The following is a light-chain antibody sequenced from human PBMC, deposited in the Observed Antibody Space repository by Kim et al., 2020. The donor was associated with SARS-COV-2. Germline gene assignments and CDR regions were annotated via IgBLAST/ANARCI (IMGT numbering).Light chain of an antibody. CDR3: QQSYSAPQLT. CDR2: AAS. Sequence: DIQMTQSPSSLSASVGDRVTITCLASQSIANYLNWYQQKPGKAPNLLIYAASSLQSGVPSRFSGSGSGTVFTLTISSLQPEDFATYYCQQSYSAPQLTFGGGTKLEI. J-gene: IGKJ4*01. V-gene: IGKV1-39*01. CDR1: QSIANY.